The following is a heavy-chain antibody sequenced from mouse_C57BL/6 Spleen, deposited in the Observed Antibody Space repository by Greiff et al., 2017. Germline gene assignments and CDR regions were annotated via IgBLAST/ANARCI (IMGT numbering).Heavy chain of an antibody. CDR3: ARERGDWYFDV. CDR1: GFTFSDYY. J-gene: IGHJ1*03. Sequence: EVKLMESEGGLVQPGSSMKLSCTASGFTFSDYYMAWVRQVPEKGLEWVANINYDGSSTYYLDSLKSRFIISRDNAKNILYLQMSSLKSEDTATYYCARERGDWYFDVWGTGTTVTVSS. CDR2: INYDGSST. V-gene: IGHV5-16*01.